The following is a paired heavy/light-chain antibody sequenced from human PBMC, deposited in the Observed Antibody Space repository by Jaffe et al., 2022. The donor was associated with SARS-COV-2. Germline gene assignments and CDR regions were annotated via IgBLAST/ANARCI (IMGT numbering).Heavy chain of an antibody. CDR3: ARGIGSSGGWYSMDV. D-gene: IGHD2-15*01. CDR1: GYTFTTYH. Sequence: QVQLVQSGAEVKKPGASVKISCKASGYTFTTYHVHWVRQTPGQGLEWMGIINPSGGGTRNTQKFQDRVSMTRDTSTSTVYMDLSNLRSEDTAVYYCARGIGSSGGWYSMDVWGQGTTVTVSS. V-gene: IGHV1-46*01. CDR2: INPSGGGT. J-gene: IGHJ6*02.
Light chain of an antibody. J-gene: IGLJ3*02. CDR1: NSDVGNYNF. CDR3: SSYTRSNTLV. V-gene: IGLV2-14*01. CDR2: DVS. Sequence: QSALTQPASVSGSPGQSITISCTGTNSDVGNYNFVSWHQQHPGKAPQLLIYDVSNRPSGVSNRFSGSKSGNTASLTISGLQAEDEADYYCSSYTRSNTLVFGGGTKLTVL.